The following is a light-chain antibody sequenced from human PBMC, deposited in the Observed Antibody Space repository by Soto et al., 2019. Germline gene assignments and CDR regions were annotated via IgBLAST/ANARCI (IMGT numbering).Light chain of an antibody. CDR1: QDIRID. V-gene: IGKV1-17*01. Sequence: DIQMTQSPSSLSASVGDRFTITCRASQDIRIDLGWFQQKPGKAPKRLIYAASSLQSGVPSTFSGSGSWTEFTLTITSLQPEDFANYYGLHHNNYPPSFGQGTKVE. J-gene: IGKJ1*01. CDR3: LHHNNYPPS. CDR2: AAS.